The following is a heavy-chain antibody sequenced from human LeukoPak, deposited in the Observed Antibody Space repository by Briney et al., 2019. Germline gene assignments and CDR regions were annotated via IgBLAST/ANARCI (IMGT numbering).Heavy chain of an antibody. J-gene: IGHJ4*02. CDR3: VKSVSTGLGVIDF. D-gene: IGHD3-9*01. CDR1: GFAFSSCG. Sequence: GRSLRLSCAASGFAFSSCGMHWVRQAPGKGLEWVAFISFDGSNKYSTDSVKGRFTISRDNFKNTLFLQMNTLRAEDTAIYYCVKSVSTGLGVIDFWGQGTLVTVSS. CDR2: ISFDGSNK. V-gene: IGHV3-30*18.